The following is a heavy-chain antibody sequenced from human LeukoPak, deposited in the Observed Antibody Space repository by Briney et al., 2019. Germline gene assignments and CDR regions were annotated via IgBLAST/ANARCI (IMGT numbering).Heavy chain of an antibody. J-gene: IGHJ6*03. D-gene: IGHD3-3*01. CDR1: GFTFTTYA. Sequence: LSGGSLRLSCTASGFTFTTYAMHWVRQAPGKGLEWVAVISYDGDKTYYADSVKGRFTISRDKSKNTLYLQVNSLRVEDTAVYYCASGITVFGVVITYYYYYMDVWGKGTTVSVSS. CDR3: ASGITVFGVVITYYYYYMDV. CDR2: ISYDGDKT. V-gene: IGHV3-30*04.